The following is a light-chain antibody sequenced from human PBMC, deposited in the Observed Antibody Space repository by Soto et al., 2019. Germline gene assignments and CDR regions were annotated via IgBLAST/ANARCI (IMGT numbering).Light chain of an antibody. J-gene: IGKJ3*01. CDR2: DAS. CDR1: QDVRKY. V-gene: IGKV1-33*01. CDR3: QQRHNLPHT. Sequence: DIQMTQSPSSLSASVGDRVTITCQASQDVRKYLSWYQQKARKAPKLLIYDASNLETGVPSRFSGSGSGTDFTFTISSLQPEDIATYYCQQRHNLPHTFGPGTKVDLK.